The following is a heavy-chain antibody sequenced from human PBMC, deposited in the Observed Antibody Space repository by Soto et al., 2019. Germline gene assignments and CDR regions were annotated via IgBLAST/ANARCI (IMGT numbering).Heavy chain of an antibody. J-gene: IGHJ6*02. D-gene: IGHD6-19*01. CDR2: IVVGSGNT. CDR1: GFTFTSSA. CDR3: AADHRGWYYYYYGMDV. Sequence: ASVKVSCKASGFTFTSSAVQWVRQARGQRLEWIGWIVVGSGNTNYAQKFQERVTITRDMSTSTAYMELSSLRSEDTAVYYCAADHRGWYYYYYGMDVWGQGTTVTVSS. V-gene: IGHV1-58*01.